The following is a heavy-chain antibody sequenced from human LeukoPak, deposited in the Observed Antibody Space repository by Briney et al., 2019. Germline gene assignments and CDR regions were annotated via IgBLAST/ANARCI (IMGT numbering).Heavy chain of an antibody. D-gene: IGHD4-11*01. J-gene: IGHJ3*02. Sequence: GASVKVSCKASGYTFTSHYMHWVRQAPGQGLEWMGIINPSGGSTSYAQKFQGRVTMTRDTSTSTVYMELSSLRSEDTAVYYCAKVGGYSNSRHAFDIWGQGTMVTVSS. CDR1: GYTFTSHY. CDR2: INPSGGST. CDR3: AKVGGYSNSRHAFDI. V-gene: IGHV1-46*01.